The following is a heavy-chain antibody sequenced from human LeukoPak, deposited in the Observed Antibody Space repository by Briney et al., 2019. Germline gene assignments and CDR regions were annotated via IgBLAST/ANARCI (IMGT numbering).Heavy chain of an antibody. CDR1: GFTFSSYW. Sequence: PGGSLRLSCAASGFTFSSYWMHWVRQAPGKGLVWVSRINSDGSSTSYADSVKGRFTISRDNAKNTLYLQMNSLRAEDTAVYYCARGESWFWGLKFDYWGQGTLVTVSS. CDR2: INSDGSST. D-gene: IGHD3-10*01. J-gene: IGHJ4*02. V-gene: IGHV3-74*01. CDR3: ARGESWFWGLKFDY.